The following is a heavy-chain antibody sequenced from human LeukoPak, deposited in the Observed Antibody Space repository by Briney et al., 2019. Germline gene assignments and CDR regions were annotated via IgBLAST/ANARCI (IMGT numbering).Heavy chain of an antibody. Sequence: GGSLRLSCAASGFTFSSFAMNWVRQAPGKGLEWVSAISAGGGSTYHADSVKGRFTISTDDSKNTLYLQMNSLRAEDTAVYYCAKRRTYCSRTSCPLDYWGQGTLVTVSS. CDR2: ISAGGGST. D-gene: IGHD2-2*01. CDR3: AKRRTYCSRTSCPLDY. CDR1: GFTFSSFA. J-gene: IGHJ4*02. V-gene: IGHV3-23*01.